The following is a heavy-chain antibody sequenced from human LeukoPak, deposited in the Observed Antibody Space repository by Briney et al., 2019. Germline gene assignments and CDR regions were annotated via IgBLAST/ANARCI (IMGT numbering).Heavy chain of an antibody. CDR1: GGSISGHY. Sequence: SETLSLTCTVSGGSISGHYWTWVRQPPGEGLEWIGQIHYSGKTDYNPSLRSRITISVDTSKNQMSLKVTSVTAADTAVYYCARFGVDYDMDVWGQGTTVTVS. V-gene: IGHV4-59*11. CDR3: ARFGVDYDMDV. J-gene: IGHJ6*02. D-gene: IGHD3-16*01. CDR2: IHYSGKT.